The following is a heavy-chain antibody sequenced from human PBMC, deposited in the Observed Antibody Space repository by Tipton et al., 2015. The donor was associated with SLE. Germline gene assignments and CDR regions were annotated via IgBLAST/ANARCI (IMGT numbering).Heavy chain of an antibody. Sequence: TLSLTCTVSGGSISGYYWSWIRQPAGTGLEWIGRLSPSGSPNYNPSLQSRVTMSGDTPGTQISMRLTSVTAADTAVYFCARMDTTGYRDYFDHWGQGTLVTVSS. D-gene: IGHD3-22*01. V-gene: IGHV4-4*07. CDR3: ARMDTTGYRDYFDH. CDR2: LSPSGSP. CDR1: GGSISGYY. J-gene: IGHJ4*02.